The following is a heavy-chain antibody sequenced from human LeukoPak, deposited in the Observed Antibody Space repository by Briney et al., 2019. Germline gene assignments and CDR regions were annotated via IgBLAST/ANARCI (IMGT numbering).Heavy chain of an antibody. CDR1: GGSISSGDYY. D-gene: IGHD3-22*01. V-gene: IGHV4-30-4*08. CDR3: ASVDTYYYDSSGYLVGAFDI. CDR2: IYYSGST. Sequence: SQTLSLTCTVSGGSISSGDYYWSWIRQPPGKGLEWIGYIYYSGSTYYNPSLKSRVTISVDTSKNQFSLKLSSVTAADTAVYYCASVDTYYYDSSGYLVGAFDIWGQGTMVTVSS. J-gene: IGHJ3*02.